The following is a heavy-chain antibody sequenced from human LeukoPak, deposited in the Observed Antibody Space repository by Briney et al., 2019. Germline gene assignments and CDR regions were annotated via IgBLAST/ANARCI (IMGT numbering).Heavy chain of an antibody. CDR3: ARGFSSGDYVWGSYRYRRIFDY. V-gene: IGHV1-2*02. CDR1: GYTFTGYY. Sequence: GASVKVSCKASGYTFTGYYMHWVRQAPGQGLEWMGWINPDSGGTNYAQRFQGRVTMTGDTSISTAYMELSSLRSEDTAVYYCARGFSSGDYVWGSYRYRRIFDYWGQGTLVTVSS. J-gene: IGHJ4*02. CDR2: INPDSGGT. D-gene: IGHD3-16*02.